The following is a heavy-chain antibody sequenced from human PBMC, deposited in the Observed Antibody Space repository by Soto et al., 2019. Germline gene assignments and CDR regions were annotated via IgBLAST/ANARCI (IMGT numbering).Heavy chain of an antibody. CDR2: IGTAGDT. J-gene: IGHJ4*02. Sequence: EVQLVESGGGLVQPGGSLRLSCAASGFTFSSYDMHWVRQARGKGLEWVSAIGTAGDTYYPGSVKGRFTISRENAKNSLYLQMNSLRAGDTAVYYCARGWGGSYPPYFDYWGQGTLVTVSS. V-gene: IGHV3-13*01. CDR3: ARGWGGSYPPYFDY. CDR1: GFTFSSYD. D-gene: IGHD1-26*01.